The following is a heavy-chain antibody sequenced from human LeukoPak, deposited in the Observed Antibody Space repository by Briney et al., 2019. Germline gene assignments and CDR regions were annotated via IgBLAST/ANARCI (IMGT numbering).Heavy chain of an antibody. V-gene: IGHV7-4-1*02. CDR2: INTNTGNP. J-gene: IGHJ6*03. Sequence: ASVKVSCKASGYTFTSYGISWVRQAPGQGLEWMGWINTNTGNPTYAQGFTGRFVFSLDTSVSTAYLQISSLKAEDTAVYYCARKLAAGRNYYYMDVWGKGTTVTVSS. D-gene: IGHD6-13*01. CDR1: GYTFTSYG. CDR3: ARKLAAGRNYYYMDV.